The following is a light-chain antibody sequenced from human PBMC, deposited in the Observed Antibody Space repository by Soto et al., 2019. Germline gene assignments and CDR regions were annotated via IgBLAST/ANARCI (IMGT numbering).Light chain of an antibody. V-gene: IGKV1-27*01. CDR1: QGIGTS. CDR3: QKYNNDRLP. Sequence: DIQLTQSPSSRSAYVGDRVTITCRASQGIGTSLAWYQQKPGKVPKLLIYGASTLQLGVPSRFSGSGSGTAFTLTINNLQPEDVAMYFCQKYNNDRLPFGPGTKVD. J-gene: IGKJ3*01. CDR2: GAS.